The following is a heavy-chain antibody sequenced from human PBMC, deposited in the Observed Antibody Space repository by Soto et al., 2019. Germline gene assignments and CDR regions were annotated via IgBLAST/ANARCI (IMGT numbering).Heavy chain of an antibody. CDR3: MRRYYDTSGHTVDY. CDR2: IYPGDSDT. Sequence: GESLKISCKGSGYRFIDYWIGWVRQMPGKGLEWMGIIYPGDSDTKYTPSFQGQVTISADKSVSTAYLQWSSLRDSDTAMYYCMRRYYDTSGHTVDYWGQGTLVTVSS. CDR1: GYRFIDYW. D-gene: IGHD3-22*01. V-gene: IGHV5-51*01. J-gene: IGHJ4*02.